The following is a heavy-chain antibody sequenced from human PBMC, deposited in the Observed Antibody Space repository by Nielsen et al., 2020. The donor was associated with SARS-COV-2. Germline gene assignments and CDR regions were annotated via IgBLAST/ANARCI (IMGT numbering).Heavy chain of an antibody. CDR3: ARDGTHLLYSSGWSFDY. V-gene: IGHV3-23*01. D-gene: IGHD6-19*01. CDR1: GFTFGDYA. CDR2: ISGSGGST. Sequence: GESLKISCTASGFTFGDYAMSWVRQAPGKGLEWVSGISGSGGSTDYADSVKGRFTISRDNAKNSLYLQMNSLRAEDTAVYYCARDGTHLLYSSGWSFDYWGQGTLVTVSS. J-gene: IGHJ4*02.